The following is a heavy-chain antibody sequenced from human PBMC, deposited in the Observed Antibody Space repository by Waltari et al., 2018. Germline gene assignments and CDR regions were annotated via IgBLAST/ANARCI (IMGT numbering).Heavy chain of an antibody. J-gene: IGHJ5*02. CDR3: ARGLRWFDP. V-gene: IGHV3-7*04. CDR2: IKQDGSET. CDR1: GFSFRTYW. Sequence: EVQLVESGGGLVQPGGSLRLSCLASGFSFRTYWLNWVRQAPGKGLEWVANIKQDGSETSYVDSVKDQFTISRDNAKNSLYLQMSSLRAEDTAVYYCARGLRWFDPWGQGTLVTVSS.